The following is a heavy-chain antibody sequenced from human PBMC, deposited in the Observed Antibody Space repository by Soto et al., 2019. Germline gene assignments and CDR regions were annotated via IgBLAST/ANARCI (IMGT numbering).Heavy chain of an antibody. V-gene: IGHV1-18*01. CDR3: ATAIAATGPADD. Sequence: QIHLVQSEAEVKKPGASVKVSCKASGSTFTSNGFTWVRQAPGQGLQWMGWIGAYNSNTNYARKFQGRVTMTTDTSTSTGFMELTSLTSDDTAVYYCATAIAATGPADDWGQGTLVTVSS. CDR2: IGAYNSNT. D-gene: IGHD6-13*01. CDR1: GSTFTSNG. J-gene: IGHJ4*02.